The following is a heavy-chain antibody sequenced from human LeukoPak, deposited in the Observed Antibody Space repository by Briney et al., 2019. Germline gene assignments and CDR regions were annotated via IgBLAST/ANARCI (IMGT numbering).Heavy chain of an antibody. CDR2: INPNSGDT. V-gene: IGHV1-2*02. CDR1: GYTFSDYY. D-gene: IGHD4-23*01. Sequence: ASVKVSCKTSGYTFSDYYMHWVRQAPGQGLEWMGWINPNSGDTNSAQKFQGRVTLTRDTSINTVYMELSSLTPDDTAVYYCARDGGFDVWGQGTMVTVSS. CDR3: ARDGGFDV. J-gene: IGHJ3*01.